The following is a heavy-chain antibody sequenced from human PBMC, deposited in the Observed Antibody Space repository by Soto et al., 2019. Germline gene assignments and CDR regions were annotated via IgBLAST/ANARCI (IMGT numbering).Heavy chain of an antibody. CDR1: GFTFSSYA. V-gene: IGHV3-23*01. CDR2: ISGSGGST. CDR3: AKSGIHSSSWYLYYGMDV. J-gene: IGHJ6*02. D-gene: IGHD6-13*01. Sequence: GGSLRLSCAASGFTFSSYAMSWVRQAPGKGLELFSAISGSGGSTYYADSVKGRFTISRDNSKNTLYLQMNSLRAEDTAVYYCAKSGIHSSSWYLYYGMDVWGQGTRVTV.